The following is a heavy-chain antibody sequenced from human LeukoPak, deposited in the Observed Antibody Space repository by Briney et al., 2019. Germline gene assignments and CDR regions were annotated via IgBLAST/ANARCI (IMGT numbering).Heavy chain of an antibody. Sequence: PSETLSLTCTVSGGSMSSYYWSWIRQSPGKGLERIGYIFYSVTTNYNPSLKSRFTISVDTSRYQFSLKLSSVTAADTAVYYCARHGETYWYFDLWGRGTLVTVSS. CDR2: IFYSVTT. CDR1: GGSMSSYY. CDR3: ARHGETYWYFDL. J-gene: IGHJ2*01. V-gene: IGHV4-59*08. D-gene: IGHD2-21*01.